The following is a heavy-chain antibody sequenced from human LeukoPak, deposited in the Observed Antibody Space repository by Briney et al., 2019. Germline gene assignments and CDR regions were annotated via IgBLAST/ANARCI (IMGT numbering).Heavy chain of an antibody. D-gene: IGHD5-12*01. CDR3: ARSKGHEYSGYMDV. CDR1: GGSISSSTYY. CDR2: IYYSGST. V-gene: IGHV4-39*07. Sequence: SETLSLTCTVSGGSISSSTYYWGWIRQPPGKGLEWIGSIYYSGSTYYNPSLKSRVTISVDTSKNQFSLKLSSVTAADTAVYYCARSKGHEYSGYMDVWGKGTTVTVSS. J-gene: IGHJ6*03.